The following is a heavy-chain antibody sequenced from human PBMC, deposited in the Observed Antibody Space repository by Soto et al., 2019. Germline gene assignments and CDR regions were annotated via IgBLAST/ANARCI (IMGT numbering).Heavy chain of an antibody. J-gene: IGHJ3*02. CDR3: ARELDDAFDI. CDR2: IYYSGST. V-gene: IGHV4-30-4*01. Sequence: PSETLSLTCTFSVGSISSGDYYCSWIRQPPGKGLEWIGYIYYSGSTYYNPSLKSRVTISVDTSKNQFSLKLSSVTAADTAVYYCARELDDAFDIWGEGTMVTVSS. CDR1: VGSISSGDYY.